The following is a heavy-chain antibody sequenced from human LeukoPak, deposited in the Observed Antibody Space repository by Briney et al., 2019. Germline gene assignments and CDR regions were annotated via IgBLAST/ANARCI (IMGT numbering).Heavy chain of an antibody. J-gene: IGHJ5*02. V-gene: IGHV3-11*01. CDR2: ISSSGSTI. CDR1: GFTFSDYY. D-gene: IGHD2-2*02. Sequence: GGSLRLSCAASGFTFSDYYMSWIRQAPGKGLEWVSYISSSGSTINYADSVKGRFTISRDNAKNSLYLQMNSLRAEDTAVYYCARDGCSSTSCYTRWFDPWGQGTLVTVSS. CDR3: ARDGCSSTSCYTRWFDP.